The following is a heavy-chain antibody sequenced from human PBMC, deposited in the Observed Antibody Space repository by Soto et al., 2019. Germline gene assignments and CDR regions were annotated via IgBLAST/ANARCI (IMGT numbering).Heavy chain of an antibody. V-gene: IGHV3-48*02. J-gene: IGHJ4*02. CDR1: GFRFSDHS. D-gene: IGHD2-21*02. Sequence: LVESGGDLVYPGGSLRLSCVASGFRFSDHSMNWVRQAPGKGLQWISYISSNSDTTYYADSVKGRLTVSRDNAKNALFLQLNSLRDDDTATYYCARLPKGSLVTAWGQGARVTVSS. CDR2: ISSNSDTT. CDR3: ARLPKGSLVTA.